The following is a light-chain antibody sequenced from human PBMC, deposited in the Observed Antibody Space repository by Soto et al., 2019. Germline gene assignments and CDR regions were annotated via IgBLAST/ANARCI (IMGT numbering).Light chain of an antibody. CDR2: DAS. V-gene: IGKV3-20*01. J-gene: IGKJ4*01. CDR1: GSVSSSY. Sequence: EIVLTQSPGTLSLSPGERTTLSCRTSGSVSSSYLAWYQQKPGQAPRLLIYDASSRATGIPDRFSGSGSGTDFTLTISTLEPEDFAVYYCQQYGSSPLTFGGGTKVEIK. CDR3: QQYGSSPLT.